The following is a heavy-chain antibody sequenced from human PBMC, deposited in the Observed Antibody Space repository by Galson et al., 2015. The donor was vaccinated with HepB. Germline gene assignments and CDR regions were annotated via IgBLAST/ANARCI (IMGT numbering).Heavy chain of an antibody. CDR1: GFTFSSYA. CDR2: ISGSGGST. D-gene: IGHD4/OR15-4a*01. CDR3: ANQILVGALAFDI. J-gene: IGHJ3*02. Sequence: SLRLSCAASGFTFSSYAMSWVRQAPGKGLEWVSAISGSGGSTYYADSVKGRFTISRDNSKNTLYLQMNSLRAEDTAVYYCANQILVGALAFDIWGQGTMVTVSS. V-gene: IGHV3-23*01.